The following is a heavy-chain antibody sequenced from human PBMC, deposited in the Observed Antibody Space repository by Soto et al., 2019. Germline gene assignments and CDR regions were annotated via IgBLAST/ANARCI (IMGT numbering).Heavy chain of an antibody. CDR3: EKTNPAQTHTSGWFDWFDP. J-gene: IGHJ5*02. V-gene: IGHV3-23*01. D-gene: IGHD6-19*01. CDR2: INGGGGLI. Sequence: PGGSLRLSCAASGFTFRSYAMTWVRQAPGKGLEWVSTINGGGGLIFYADSVEGGFTLSRYNSKNTLYLQMNILRADDTAVYYFEKTNPAQTHTSGWFDWFDPWGLGTLVTVSS. CDR1: GFTFRSYA.